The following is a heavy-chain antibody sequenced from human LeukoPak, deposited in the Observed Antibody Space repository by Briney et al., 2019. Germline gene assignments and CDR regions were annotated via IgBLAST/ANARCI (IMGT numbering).Heavy chain of an antibody. V-gene: IGHV3-7*04. CDR2: IKQDGSEK. Sequence: GGSLRLSCAASGFSFNNAWMSWVRQAPGKGLEWVANIKQDGSEKYYVDSVKGRFTISRDNAKKSLYLQMNSLRAEDTAVYYCARTLWFGETYFDYWGQGTLVTVSS. D-gene: IGHD3-10*01. CDR3: ARTLWFGETYFDY. CDR1: GFSFNNAW. J-gene: IGHJ4*02.